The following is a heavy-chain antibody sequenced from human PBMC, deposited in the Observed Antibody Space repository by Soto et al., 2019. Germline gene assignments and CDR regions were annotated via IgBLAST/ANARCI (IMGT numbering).Heavy chain of an antibody. CDR3: ARKTATVVTPLGMDV. J-gene: IGHJ6*02. D-gene: IGHD4-17*01. Sequence: GESLKISCKGSGYSFTSYWIGWVRQMPGKGLEWMGIIYPGDSDTRYSPSFQGQVTISADKSISTAYLQWSSLKASDTAMYYCARKTATVVTPLGMDVWGQGTTVTVSS. CDR1: GYSFTSYW. CDR2: IYPGDSDT. V-gene: IGHV5-51*01.